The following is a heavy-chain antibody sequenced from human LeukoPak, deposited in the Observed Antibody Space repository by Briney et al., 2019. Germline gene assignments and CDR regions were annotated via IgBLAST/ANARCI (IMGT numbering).Heavy chain of an antibody. D-gene: IGHD6-13*01. CDR1: GFTFISYW. Sequence: GGSLRLSCAASGFTFISYWMHWVRQAPGRGLVWVSRINSDGSSTSYADSAKGRFTISRDNAKNTLYLQMNTLRAEDTAVYYCARAANSSMDVWGQGTTVTVSS. CDR2: INSDGSST. V-gene: IGHV3-74*01. CDR3: ARAANSSMDV. J-gene: IGHJ6*02.